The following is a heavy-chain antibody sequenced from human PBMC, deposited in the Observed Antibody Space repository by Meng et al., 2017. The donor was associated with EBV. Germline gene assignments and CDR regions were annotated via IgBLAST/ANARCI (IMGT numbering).Heavy chain of an antibody. D-gene: IGHD4-11*01. Sequence: QVQLQESGPGLVKPSETLSLTCTVPGGSVNNESYYWGWIRQPPGKGLEYIGYIYYTGSTNYNSSLKSRVTISLDKSKNQFSLKLTSLTAADTAIYYCARGDYINYPRWFDPWGQGTLVTVSS. J-gene: IGHJ5*02. CDR1: GGSVNNESYY. CDR3: ARGDYINYPRWFDP. CDR2: IYYTGST. V-gene: IGHV4-61*01.